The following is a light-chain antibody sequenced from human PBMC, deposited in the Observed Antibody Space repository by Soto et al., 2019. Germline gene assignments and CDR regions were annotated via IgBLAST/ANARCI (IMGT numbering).Light chain of an antibody. CDR2: KAS. CDR3: QQYNSYST. V-gene: IGKV1-5*03. Sequence: DIQMTQSPSTLSASVGDRVTITCRASQSISSWSAWYQQKPGKAPKLLIYKASSLESGVPSRFSGSGSGTEFTLTISSLQPDDFATYYCQQYNSYSTFGQGTKVDIK. J-gene: IGKJ1*01. CDR1: QSISSW.